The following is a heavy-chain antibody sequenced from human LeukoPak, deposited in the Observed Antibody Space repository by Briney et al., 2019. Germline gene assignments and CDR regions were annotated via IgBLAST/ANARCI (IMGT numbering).Heavy chain of an antibody. D-gene: IGHD5-18*01. CDR1: GGSLSSGGYY. V-gene: IGHV4-61*08. CDR2: INHSGST. Sequence: PSETLSLTCTVSGGSLSSGGYYWSWIRQPPGKGLEWIGEINHSGSTNYNPSLKSRVTISVDTSKNQFSLKLSSVTAADTAVYYCARRYSYGPFDYWGQGTLVTVSS. J-gene: IGHJ4*02. CDR3: ARRYSYGPFDY.